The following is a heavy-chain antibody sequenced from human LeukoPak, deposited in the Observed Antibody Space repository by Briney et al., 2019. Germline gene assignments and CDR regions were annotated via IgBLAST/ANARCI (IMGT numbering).Heavy chain of an antibody. J-gene: IGHJ5*02. Sequence: SVKVSCKASGYTFIDYYMHWVRQAPGQGLEWMGRINPSSGGTNYAQKFQGRVTMTRDTSISTAYMGLSRLRSDDTAVYYCARDDNSGYYSGPWGQGTLVTVSS. V-gene: IGHV1-2*06. CDR1: GYTFIDYY. CDR2: INPSSGGT. CDR3: ARDDNSGYYSGP. D-gene: IGHD3-22*01.